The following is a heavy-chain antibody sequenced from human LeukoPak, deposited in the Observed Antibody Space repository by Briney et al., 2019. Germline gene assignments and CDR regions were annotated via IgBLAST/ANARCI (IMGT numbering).Heavy chain of an antibody. CDR2: IRNGGRKK. CDR1: GFTFSSYG. J-gene: IGHJ4*02. CDR3: AKDLNYGDLFDY. D-gene: IGHD4-17*01. Sequence: GGSLRLSCAASGFTFSSYGMHWVRQAPGKGLEWVAFIRNGGRKKYYGDSVKGRFTISRDNYKNTLSLQMSSLRSEDTALYYCAKDLNYGDLFDYWGQGTLVTVSS. V-gene: IGHV3-30*02.